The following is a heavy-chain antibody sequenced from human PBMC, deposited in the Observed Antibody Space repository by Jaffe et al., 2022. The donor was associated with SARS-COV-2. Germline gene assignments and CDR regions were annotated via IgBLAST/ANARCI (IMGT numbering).Heavy chain of an antibody. J-gene: IGHJ4*02. CDR2: IWYDGSNK. Sequence: QVQLVESGGGVVQPGRSLRLSCAASGFTFSSYGMHWVRQAPGKGLEWVAVIWYDGSNKYYADSVKGRFTISRDNSKNTLYLQMNSLRAEDTAVYYCAKDYGGNSMMGFRREPLDYWGQGTLVTVSS. V-gene: IGHV3-33*06. CDR3: AKDYGGNSMMGFRREPLDY. CDR1: GFTFSSYG. D-gene: IGHD4-17*01.